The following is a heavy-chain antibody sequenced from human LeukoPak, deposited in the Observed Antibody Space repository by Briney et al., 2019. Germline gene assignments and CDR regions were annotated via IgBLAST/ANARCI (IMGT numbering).Heavy chain of an antibody. D-gene: IGHD3-16*01. Sequence: SETLSLTCTVSGGSISTYYWNWIRQPPGKGLEWIGHIYYSGSTSYNPSLKSRVTISVDKSKNQFSLRLSSVTAADTAVYYCAREAGGSWAFGIWGQGTMVTVSS. CDR1: GGSISTYY. CDR3: AREAGGSWAFGI. J-gene: IGHJ3*02. CDR2: IYYSGST. V-gene: IGHV4-59*12.